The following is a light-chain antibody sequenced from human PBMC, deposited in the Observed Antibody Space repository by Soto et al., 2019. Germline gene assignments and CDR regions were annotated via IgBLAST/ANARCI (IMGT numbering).Light chain of an antibody. CDR1: SSDIGGYNY. Sequence: HSALTQPPSVSGSPGQSVTISCTGTSSDIGGYNYVSWYQQLPGKAPKLMIYDVSKRPSGVPDRFSGSNSGNTASLTISGLQAEDEADYYCCSYAGTTHVFGTGTKLTVL. V-gene: IGLV2-11*01. CDR2: DVS. CDR3: CSYAGTTHV. J-gene: IGLJ1*01.